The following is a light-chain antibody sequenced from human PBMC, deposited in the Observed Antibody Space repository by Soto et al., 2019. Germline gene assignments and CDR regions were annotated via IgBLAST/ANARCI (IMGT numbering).Light chain of an antibody. J-gene: IGKJ3*01. CDR1: QNLGTLY. Sequence: EIVLTQSPGTLSLSPGERGTLSCRASQNLGTLYLAWFQQKSGQAPRLLIYSASRRATGIPDRFSGSGSGTEFTLTINSLQSEDFAVYYCQQYNKWPLTFGPGTKVDIK. CDR3: QQYNKWPLT. CDR2: SAS. V-gene: IGKV3D-15*01.